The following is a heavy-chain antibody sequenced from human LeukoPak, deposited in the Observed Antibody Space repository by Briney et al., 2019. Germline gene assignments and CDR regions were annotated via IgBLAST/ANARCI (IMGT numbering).Heavy chain of an antibody. CDR2: IYYSGST. D-gene: IGHD3-9*01. CDR1: GGSISSGDYY. CDR3: ASYDILNGYNGFDM. V-gene: IGHV4-30-4*08. Sequence: SQTLSLTCTVSGGSISSGDYYWSWIRQPPGKGLEWIGYIYYSGSTYYNPSLKSRVTISVDTSKNQFSLKLSSVTAADTAVYYCASYDILNGYNGFDMWGQGTMVTVSS. J-gene: IGHJ3*02.